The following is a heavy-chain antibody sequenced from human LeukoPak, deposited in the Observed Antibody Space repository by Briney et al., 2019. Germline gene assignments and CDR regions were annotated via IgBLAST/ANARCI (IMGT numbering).Heavy chain of an antibody. Sequence: GGSLRLSCAASGFTFSSYAMSWVRQAPGKGLERVSAISGSGGSTYYADSVKGRFTISRDNSKNTLYLQMNSLRAEDTAVYYCAKDRTYSSGWYEAFDIWGQGTMVTVSS. D-gene: IGHD6-19*01. CDR3: AKDRTYSSGWYEAFDI. V-gene: IGHV3-23*01. CDR2: ISGSGGST. J-gene: IGHJ3*02. CDR1: GFTFSSYA.